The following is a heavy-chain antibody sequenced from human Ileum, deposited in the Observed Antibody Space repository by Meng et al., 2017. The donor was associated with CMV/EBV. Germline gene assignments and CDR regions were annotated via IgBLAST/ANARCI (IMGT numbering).Heavy chain of an antibody. V-gene: IGHV3-30-3*01. J-gene: IGHJ4*02. CDR1: GFSFNSHA. CDR2: ISYDGSNK. CDR3: ASEIGPRNFDH. Sequence: LSLTCAASGFSFNSHAMHWVRQAPGKGLEWVAMISYDGSNKYYTDSVQGRFTISRDNSKNTLSLQMNNLRDEDTAVYYCASEIGPRNFDHWGQGALVTVSS.